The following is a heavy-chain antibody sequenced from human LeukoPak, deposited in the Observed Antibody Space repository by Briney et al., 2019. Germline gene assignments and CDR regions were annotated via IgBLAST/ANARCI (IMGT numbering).Heavy chain of an antibody. CDR2: IYYSGST. D-gene: IGHD3-3*01. CDR3: ARGILDYDFWSGYYTGLVDY. V-gene: IGHV4-59*08. J-gene: IGHJ4*02. CDR1: GGSISSYY. Sequence: PSETLSLTCTVSGGSISSYYWSWIRQPPGKGLEWIGYIYYSGSTNYNPSLKSRVTISVDTSKNQFSLKLSSVTAADTAVYYCARGILDYDFWSGYYTGLVDYWGQGTLVTVSS.